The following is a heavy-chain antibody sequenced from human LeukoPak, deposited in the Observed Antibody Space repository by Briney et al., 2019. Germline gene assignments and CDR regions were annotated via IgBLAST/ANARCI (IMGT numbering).Heavy chain of an antibody. CDR3: ASRQNYGDPVPHYYYYYYMDV. V-gene: IGHV4-59*08. CDR1: GGSISSYY. Sequence: SETLSLTCTVSGGSISSYYWNWIRQPPGKGLEWIGYIYYSGSTNYNPSLKSRVTISVDTSKNQFSLKLSSVTAADTAVYYCASRQNYGDPVPHYYYYYYMDVWGKGTTATVSS. CDR2: IYYSGST. J-gene: IGHJ6*03. D-gene: IGHD4-17*01.